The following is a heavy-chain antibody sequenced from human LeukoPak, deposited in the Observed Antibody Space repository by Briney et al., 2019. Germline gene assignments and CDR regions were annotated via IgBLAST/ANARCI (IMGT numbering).Heavy chain of an antibody. V-gene: IGHV3-23*01. D-gene: IGHD2-21*01. CDR1: GFTFSTYA. CDR3: AKGARYSDDPDYYFYHMDV. CDR2: VSGTGSST. J-gene: IGHJ6*03. Sequence: GGSLRLSCTTSGFTFSTYAMNWVRQAPGKGLEWVSGVSGTGSSTSYADSVKGRFTISRDNSKNTLYLLMNRLRADDTAIYYCAKGARYSDDPDYYFYHMDVWGKGTTVTVSS.